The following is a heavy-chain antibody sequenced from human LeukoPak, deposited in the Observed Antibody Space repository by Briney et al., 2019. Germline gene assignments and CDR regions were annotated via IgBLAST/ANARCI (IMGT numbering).Heavy chain of an antibody. V-gene: IGHV4-39*07. CDR3: ARDRQQLVRGDHFDY. D-gene: IGHD6-13*01. CDR2: IYYSGSI. CDR1: DDSRSDYY. Sequence: SETLSLTCTVSDDSRSDYYRGWIRQPPGKGLEWIGSIYYSGSIYYNPSLKSRVTISIDTSKNQFSLKLSSVTAADTAVYYCARDRQQLVRGDHFDYWGQGTLVTVSS. J-gene: IGHJ4*02.